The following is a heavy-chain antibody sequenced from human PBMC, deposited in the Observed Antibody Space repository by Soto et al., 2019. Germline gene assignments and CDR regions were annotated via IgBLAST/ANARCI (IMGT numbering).Heavy chain of an antibody. CDR1: GITFNSYA. Sequence: GSLRLPRAASGITFNSYAMSWVRQAPGKGLEWVSAISGSGGSTYYADSVKGRFTISRDNSKNTLYLQMNSLRAEDTAVYYCAKSDGDLGYSSSLAFDYWGQGTLVTVSS. D-gene: IGHD6-6*01. V-gene: IGHV3-23*01. CDR3: AKSDGDLGYSSSLAFDY. J-gene: IGHJ4*02. CDR2: ISGSGGST.